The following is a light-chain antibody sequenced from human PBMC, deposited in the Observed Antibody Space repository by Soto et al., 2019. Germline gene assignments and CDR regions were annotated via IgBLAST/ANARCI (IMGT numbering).Light chain of an antibody. CDR1: QSISTY. Sequence: DIPMTQSPSSLTASVGDRDPITCRASQSISTYLSWYQQKPGKAPKRLIYAASSLQSGVPSRFSGSGSGTDFTLTISSLQPEDFATYYCQQSYSTPPITFGQGTRLEIK. CDR3: QQSYSTPPIT. CDR2: AAS. J-gene: IGKJ5*01. V-gene: IGKV1-39*01.